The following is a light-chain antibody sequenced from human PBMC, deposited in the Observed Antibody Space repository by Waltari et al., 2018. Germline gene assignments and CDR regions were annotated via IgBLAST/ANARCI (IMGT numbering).Light chain of an antibody. CDR1: SSNIGSNT. J-gene: IGLJ3*02. Sequence: QSVLTQPPSASGTPGQRVTISCSGSSSNIGSNTVNWYQQPPGPAPKLPIYSNNQRPSGVPDRFPGSKSGTSASLAISGLQSEDEADYYCAAWDDSLNGWVFGGGTKLTVL. V-gene: IGLV1-44*01. CDR3: AAWDDSLNGWV. CDR2: SNN.